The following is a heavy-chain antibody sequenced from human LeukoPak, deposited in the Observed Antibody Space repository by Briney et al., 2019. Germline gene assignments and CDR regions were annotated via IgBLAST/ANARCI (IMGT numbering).Heavy chain of an antibody. CDR3: ARVAVRRWPPDY. Sequence: ASVKVSCKGSAYTFTSYGISWVRQAPGQGLEWMGWISAYNGNTNYAQKLQGRVTMTTDTSTSTAYMELRSLRSDDTAVYYCARVAVRRWPPDYWGQGTLVTVSS. D-gene: IGHD4-23*01. CDR2: ISAYNGNT. J-gene: IGHJ4*02. V-gene: IGHV1-18*01. CDR1: AYTFTSYG.